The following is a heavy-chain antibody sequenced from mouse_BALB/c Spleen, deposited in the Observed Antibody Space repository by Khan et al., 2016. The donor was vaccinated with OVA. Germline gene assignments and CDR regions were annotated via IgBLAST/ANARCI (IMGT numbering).Heavy chain of an antibody. J-gene: IGHJ2*01. V-gene: IGHV1-4*01. D-gene: IGHD2-14*01. CDR3: VRDGTYDRNDDDFDY. CDR2: ITPGSGTT. CDR1: GYTFTSYT. Sequence: VQLQEFGAELVRPGASVKLSCKASGYTFTSYTIHWIKKRPGQGLEWIGYITPGSGTTYYNDKLKDKATLTTDKSSTTAYLQLSSLTSDDSAVYDCVRDGTYDRNDDDFDYWGQGTTVTVSS.